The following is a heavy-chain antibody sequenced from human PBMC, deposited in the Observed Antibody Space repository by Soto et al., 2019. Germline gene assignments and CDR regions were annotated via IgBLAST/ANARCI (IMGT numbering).Heavy chain of an antibody. CDR1: GYTFTSYG. CDR3: ARDGGGIAAAGTGYYYGMDV. CDR2: IGAYNGNT. Sequence: ASVKVSCKASGYTFTSYGISWVRQAPGQGLEWMGWIGAYNGNTNYAQKLQGRVTMTTDTSTSTAYMELRSLRSDDTAVYYCARDGGGIAAAGTGYYYGMDVWGQGTTVTVSS. V-gene: IGHV1-18*04. D-gene: IGHD6-13*01. J-gene: IGHJ6*02.